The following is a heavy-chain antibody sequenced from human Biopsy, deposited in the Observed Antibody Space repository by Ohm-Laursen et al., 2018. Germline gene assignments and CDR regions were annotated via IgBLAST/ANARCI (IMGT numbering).Heavy chain of an antibody. CDR1: GGSLSSYS. Sequence: TLSLACTVSGGSLSSYSWSWIRQPAGKGLEWIGQIYTSGITNYNPSLKSRVTMSVDTPKNKFSLRVSSVTAADTAVYYCARDRDRRGWFDPWGQGTLVTVSS. J-gene: IGHJ5*02. D-gene: IGHD1-14*01. CDR2: IYTSGIT. CDR3: ARDRDRRGWFDP. V-gene: IGHV4-4*07.